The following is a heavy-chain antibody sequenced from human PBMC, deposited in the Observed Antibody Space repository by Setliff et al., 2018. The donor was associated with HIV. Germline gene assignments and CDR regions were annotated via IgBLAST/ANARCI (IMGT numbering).Heavy chain of an antibody. V-gene: IGHV3-15*05. CDR1: GFIFTNAW. D-gene: IGHD3-9*01. J-gene: IGHJ2*01. CDR3: VGHYYDPLTGYYVWFFDV. CDR2: IKSKADGGTT. Sequence: GGSLRLSCETSGFIFTNAWMSWVRQAPRKGLEWLARIKSKADGGTTSYAAPVKDRFTISRDDSRNTLYLQMISMKSDDTATYYCVGHYYDPLTGYYVWFFDVWGRGTLVTVSS.